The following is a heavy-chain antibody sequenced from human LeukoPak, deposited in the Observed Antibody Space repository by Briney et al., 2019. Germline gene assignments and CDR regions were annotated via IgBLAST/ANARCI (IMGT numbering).Heavy chain of an antibody. CDR2: ISYDGSNK. D-gene: IGHD2-21*01. J-gene: IGHJ4*02. CDR3: ARESPHSDY. V-gene: IGHV3-30-3*01. Sequence: GGSLRLSCAASGFIFSSFPMHWVRQAPGKGLEWVALISYDGSNKYYADSVKGRFTISRDNSKDTLYLQMNSLRPGDTAVYYCARESPHSDYWGQGTLVTVSS. CDR1: GFIFSSFP.